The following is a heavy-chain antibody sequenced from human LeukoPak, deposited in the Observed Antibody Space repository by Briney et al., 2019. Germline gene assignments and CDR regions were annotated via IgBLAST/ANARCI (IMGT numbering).Heavy chain of an antibody. CDR3: ASVRSFALDY. Sequence: PGGSLRLSSARPAFTFSNSWMSWVCQAPGKGLEWVADISQDGSEKRYVDSVKGRFTISRDNAKNSLYLHVNSLRAQDTAVYYCASVRSFALDYWGQGTPVTVSS. CDR1: AFTFSNSW. D-gene: IGHD2-8*01. V-gene: IGHV3-7*05. J-gene: IGHJ4*02. CDR2: ISQDGSEK.